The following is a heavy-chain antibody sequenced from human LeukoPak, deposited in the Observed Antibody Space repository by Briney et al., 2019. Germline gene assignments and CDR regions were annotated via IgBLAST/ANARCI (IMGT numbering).Heavy chain of an antibody. D-gene: IGHD1-26*01. V-gene: IGHV4-38-2*01. J-gene: IGHJ4*02. CDR1: GYSISSDYY. CDR3: ARATPFDY. CDR2: IYHSGST. Sequence: SETLSLTCAVSGYSISSDYYWAWIRQPPGKGLEWIGSIYHSGSTYYNPSLKSRVTISVDTSKNQFSLKLSSVTAADTAVYYCARATPFDYWGQGTLVTVSS.